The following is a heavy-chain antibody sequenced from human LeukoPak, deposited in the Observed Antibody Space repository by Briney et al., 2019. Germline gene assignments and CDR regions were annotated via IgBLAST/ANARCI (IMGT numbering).Heavy chain of an antibody. J-gene: IGHJ6*03. V-gene: IGHV3-23*01. CDR1: GFTFRSYA. Sequence: PGGSLRLSCAASGFTFRSYAMSWVRQAPGKGLEWVSAIGGSGDSTYYAVSVKGRFTISRDNSKNTLYLQMNSLRAEDTAVYYCEKDLSGSSIERGYMDVWGKGTTVTVSS. CDR2: IGGSGDST. CDR3: EKDLSGSSIERGYMDV. D-gene: IGHD1-26*01.